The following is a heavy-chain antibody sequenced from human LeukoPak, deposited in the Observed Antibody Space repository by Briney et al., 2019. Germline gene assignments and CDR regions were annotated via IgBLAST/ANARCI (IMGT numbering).Heavy chain of an antibody. CDR2: IYYSGTT. D-gene: IGHD6-19*01. J-gene: IGHJ4*02. V-gene: IGHV4-30-4*08. CDR3: ARQKRNSSGWYGDY. Sequence: NPSQTLSLTCTVSGGSISSGDYYWSWIRQPPGKGLEWTGYIYYSGTTYYNPSLKSRITISIDTSKSQFSLKLSSVTAAYTAVYYCARQKRNSSGWYGDYWGQGTLVTVSS. CDR1: GGSISSGDYY.